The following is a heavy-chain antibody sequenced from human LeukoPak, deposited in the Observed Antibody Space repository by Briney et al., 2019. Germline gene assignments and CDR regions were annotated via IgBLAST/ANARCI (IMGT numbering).Heavy chain of an antibody. CDR3: ARDTDGSLDY. D-gene: IGHD1-26*01. Sequence: PGGSLRLSCAASGFTFAKSWMAWVRQAPGKGLEWVANINQDGSTKHYADSLKGRFTISRDNSRNSLYLQMYSPRVDDTAVYYCARDTDGSLDYWGQGILVTVAS. CDR1: GFTFAKSW. CDR2: INQDGSTK. J-gene: IGHJ4*02. V-gene: IGHV3-7*01.